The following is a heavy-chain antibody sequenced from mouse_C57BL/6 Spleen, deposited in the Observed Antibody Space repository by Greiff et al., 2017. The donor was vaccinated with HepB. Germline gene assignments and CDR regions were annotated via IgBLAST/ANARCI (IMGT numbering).Heavy chain of an antibody. V-gene: IGHV5-16*01. Sequence: EVMLVESEGGLVQPGSSMKLSCTASGFTFSDYYMAWVRQVPEKGLEWVANINYDGSSTYYLDSLKSRFIISRDNAKNILYLQMSSLKSEDTATYYCARGRDPYYSNYDAMDYWGQGTSVTVSS. CDR1: GFTFSDYY. D-gene: IGHD2-5*01. CDR2: INYDGSST. J-gene: IGHJ4*01. CDR3: ARGRDPYYSNYDAMDY.